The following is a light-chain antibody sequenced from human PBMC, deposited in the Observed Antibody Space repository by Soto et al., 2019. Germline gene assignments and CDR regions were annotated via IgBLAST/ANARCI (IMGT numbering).Light chain of an antibody. J-gene: IGKJ5*01. CDR1: QSLANSF. Sequence: EFLLTQSPGTLSLSPGERATPSCRASQSLANSFIAWYQQKPGQAPRLLIYDTSSRASGIPDRFSGSGSGTDFTLTISRLETEDFAVFFCQQYGTSEIIFGQGTRLEIK. CDR2: DTS. V-gene: IGKV3-20*01. CDR3: QQYGTSEII.